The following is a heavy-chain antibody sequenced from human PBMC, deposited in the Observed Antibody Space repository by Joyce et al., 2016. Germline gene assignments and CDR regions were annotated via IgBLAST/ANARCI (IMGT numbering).Heavy chain of an antibody. D-gene: IGHD3-9*01. Sequence: QVQLVESGGGVVQPGGSLRLSCASSGFTFSDYAMYWVRQAPGKGLEWVAVVSFDGGNKYYADSVKGQFTISRDNSKNTLYLQMNSLRPEDTAVYYCAKDLDDVLTGSALDYWGQGNLVTVSS. J-gene: IGHJ4*02. CDR3: AKDLDDVLTGSALDY. V-gene: IGHV3-30*18. CDR2: VSFDGGNK. CDR1: GFTFSDYA.